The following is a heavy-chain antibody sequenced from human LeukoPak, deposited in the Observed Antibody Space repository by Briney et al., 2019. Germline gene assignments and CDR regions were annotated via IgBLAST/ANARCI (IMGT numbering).Heavy chain of an antibody. CDR2: IIPIFGIA. CDR1: GGTFSSYA. Sequence: ASVKVSCKASGGTFSSYAISWVRQAPGQGLEWMGRIIPIFGIANYAQKYQGRVTITADKSTSTAYMELSSLRFEDTAVYYCARGEIVEMATIDYWGQGTLVTVSS. CDR3: ARGEIVEMATIDY. J-gene: IGHJ4*02. D-gene: IGHD5-24*01. V-gene: IGHV1-69*04.